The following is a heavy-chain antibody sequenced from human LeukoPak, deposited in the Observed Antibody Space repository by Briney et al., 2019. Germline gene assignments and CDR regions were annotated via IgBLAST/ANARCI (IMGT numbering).Heavy chain of an antibody. CDR3: ARVWIQLWPGWFDP. J-gene: IGHJ5*02. Sequence: PGGSLRLSCAASGFTVSSNYMSWVRQAPGEGLEWVSVIYSGGSTYYADSVKGRFTISRDNSKNTLYLQMNSLRAEDTAVYYCARVWIQLWPGWFDPWGQGTLVTVSS. V-gene: IGHV3-66*01. D-gene: IGHD5-18*01. CDR2: IYSGGST. CDR1: GFTVSSNY.